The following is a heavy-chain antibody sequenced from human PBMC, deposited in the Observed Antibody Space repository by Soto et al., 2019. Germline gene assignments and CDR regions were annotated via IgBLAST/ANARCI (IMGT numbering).Heavy chain of an antibody. V-gene: IGHV1-69*01. CDR1: GGTFSSYA. D-gene: IGHD6-13*01. J-gene: IGHJ4*02. CDR2: IIPIFGTA. CDR3: ARDRGQQLEMGGGDY. Sequence: QVQLVQSGAEVKKPGSSVKVSCKASGGTFSSYAISWVRQAPGQGLEWMGGIIPIFGTANYAQKFQGRVTINADESTSTADMELSSLRSEDTAVYYCARDRGQQLEMGGGDYWGQGTLVTVSS.